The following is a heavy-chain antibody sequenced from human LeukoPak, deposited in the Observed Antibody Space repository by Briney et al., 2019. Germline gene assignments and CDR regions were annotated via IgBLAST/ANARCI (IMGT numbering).Heavy chain of an antibody. CDR1: GGSISSGGYY. Sequence: PSETLSLTCTVSGGSISSGGYYWSWIRQPPGKGLEWIGYIYHSGSTYYNPSLKSRVTISVDRSKNQFSLKLSSVTAADTAVYYCAREDWNYEGGVHLIWGQGTMVTVSS. CDR2: IYHSGST. CDR3: AREDWNYEGGVHLI. J-gene: IGHJ3*02. V-gene: IGHV4-30-2*01. D-gene: IGHD1-7*01.